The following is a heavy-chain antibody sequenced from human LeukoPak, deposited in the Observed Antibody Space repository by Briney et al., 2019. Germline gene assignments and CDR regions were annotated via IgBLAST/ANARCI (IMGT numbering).Heavy chain of an antibody. CDR3: AKDNYYGDYEVTSIFGVD. V-gene: IGHV3-30*02. Sequence: PGGSLRLSCAASGFTFSSYGMHWVRQAPGKGLEWVAFIRYDGTNKYYADSMKSRFTISRDNSKNTLYLQMNSLRVEDTAVYYCAKDNYYGDYEVTSIFGVDWGQGTLVTVSS. D-gene: IGHD4-17*01. J-gene: IGHJ4*02. CDR2: IRYDGTNK. CDR1: GFTFSSYG.